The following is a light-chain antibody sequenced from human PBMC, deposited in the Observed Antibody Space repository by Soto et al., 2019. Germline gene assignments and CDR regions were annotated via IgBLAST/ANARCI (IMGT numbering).Light chain of an antibody. J-gene: IGKJ5*01. CDR2: GTS. CDR1: QSVSRGY. V-gene: IGKV3-20*01. Sequence: EIVLTQSPGTLSLSTGERATLSCRASQSVSRGYLAWYQQKPGQAPRLLIYGTSSRATGIPDRFSASGSGTDFTLTISRLEPEDFALYYCQQYDRAPPITFGQGTRLEI. CDR3: QQYDRAPPIT.